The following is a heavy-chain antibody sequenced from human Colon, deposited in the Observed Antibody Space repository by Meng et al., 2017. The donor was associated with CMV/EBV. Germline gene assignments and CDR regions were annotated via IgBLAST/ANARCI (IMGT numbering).Heavy chain of an antibody. Sequence: GESLKISCVFSGFTFRDAWLGWVRLAPGRGPEWIARIKSSAKGATRDYAAPVSGRFDVSRDDSQNTVYLQMNSLRVEDTAIYYCTTDRAIGPRPLFDFWGQGTPVTVSS. CDR2: IKSSAKGATR. J-gene: IGHJ4*02. D-gene: IGHD2-21*01. V-gene: IGHV3-15*05. CDR3: TTDRAIGPRPLFDF. CDR1: GFTFRDAW.